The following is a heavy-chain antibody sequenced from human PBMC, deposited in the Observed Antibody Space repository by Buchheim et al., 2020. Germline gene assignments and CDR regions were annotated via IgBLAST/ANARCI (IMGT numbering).Heavy chain of an antibody. V-gene: IGHV4-34*01. J-gene: IGHJ5*02. CDR3: ARGIAAAGTFTWFDP. CDR2: INHRGST. Sequence: QVQLQQWGAGLLKPSETLSLTCAVYGGSFSGYYWSWIRQPPGKGLEWIGEINHRGSTNYNPSLKSRVTISVDTSKTQFSLKLSSVTAADTAVYYCARGIAAAGTFTWFDPWGQGTL. CDR1: GGSFSGYY. D-gene: IGHD6-13*01.